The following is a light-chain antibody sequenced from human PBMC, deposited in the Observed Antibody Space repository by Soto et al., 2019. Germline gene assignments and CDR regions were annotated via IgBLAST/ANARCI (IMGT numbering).Light chain of an antibody. Sequence: EIVLTQSPGTLSLSPGERATLSCRASQSVSSSHLAWYQQRPGQAHRLLIYGASTRAPGIPDRFSGSGSGSDFTLTISRLEPEEFAVYFCHQYGNSPPLTFGGGTKVDIK. J-gene: IGKJ4*01. CDR3: HQYGNSPPLT. CDR1: QSVSSSH. V-gene: IGKV3-20*01. CDR2: GAS.